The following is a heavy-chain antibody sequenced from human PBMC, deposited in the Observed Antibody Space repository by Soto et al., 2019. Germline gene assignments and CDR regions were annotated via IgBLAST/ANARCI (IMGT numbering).Heavy chain of an antibody. V-gene: IGHV5-51*01. D-gene: IGHD6-13*01. CDR2: IYPGDHET. CDR3: ARSPRSSPYFDF. J-gene: IGHJ4*02. Sequence: ESLKISCQCSGYTFSNFWIGWVRQLPGQGLEWMGIIYPGDHETRYSPSFLGKVTISAETSINTAYLQWSSLEASDSAFYFCARSPRSSPYFDFWGQGALVTVSS. CDR1: GYTFSNFW.